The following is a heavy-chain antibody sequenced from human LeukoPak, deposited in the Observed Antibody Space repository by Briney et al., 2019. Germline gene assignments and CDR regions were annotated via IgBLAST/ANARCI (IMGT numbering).Heavy chain of an antibody. CDR1: GGTFSSYA. D-gene: IGHD6-19*01. V-gene: IGHV1-2*06. Sequence: ASVKVSCKASGGTFSSYAISWVRQAPGQGLEWMGRINPNSGGTNYAQKFQGRVTMTRDTSISTAYMELSRLRSDDTAVYYCARGGIPVPGGEIGWFDPWGQGTLVTVSS. CDR2: INPNSGGT. J-gene: IGHJ5*02. CDR3: ARGGIPVPGGEIGWFDP.